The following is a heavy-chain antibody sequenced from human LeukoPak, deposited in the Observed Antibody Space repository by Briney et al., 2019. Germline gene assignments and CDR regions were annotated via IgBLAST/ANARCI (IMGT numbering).Heavy chain of an antibody. Sequence: PSETLSLTCTVSGGSISSYYWSWIRQPPGKGLEWIGYIYYSGSTNYNPSLKSRVTISVDTSKNQFSLKLSSVTAADTAVYYCARDRRPQQPRYYYGMDVWGQGTTVTVSS. CDR2: IYYSGST. J-gene: IGHJ6*02. V-gene: IGHV4-59*01. D-gene: IGHD6-13*01. CDR1: GGSISSYY. CDR3: ARDRRPQQPRYYYGMDV.